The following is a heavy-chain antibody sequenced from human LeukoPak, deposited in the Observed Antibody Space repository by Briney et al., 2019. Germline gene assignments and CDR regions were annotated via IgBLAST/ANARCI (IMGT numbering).Heavy chain of an antibody. CDR2: IKQDGSEK. V-gene: IGHV3-7*01. J-gene: IGHJ4*02. D-gene: IGHD2-2*01. CDR1: GFTFSSYW. CDR3: ASPLTRFDY. Sequence: GGSLRLSCAASGFTFSSYWMSWVRQAPGKGLEWVANIKQDGSEKYYVNSVKGRFTISRDNAKNSLYLPMNSLRAEDTAVYYCASPLTRFDYWGQGTLVTVSS.